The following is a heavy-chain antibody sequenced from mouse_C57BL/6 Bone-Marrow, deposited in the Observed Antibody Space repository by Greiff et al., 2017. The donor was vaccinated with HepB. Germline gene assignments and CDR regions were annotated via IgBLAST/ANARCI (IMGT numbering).Heavy chain of an antibody. Sequence: EVKLMESGPGLVKPSQSLSLTCSVTGYSITSGYYWNWIRQFPGNKLEWMGYISYDGSNNYNPSLKNRISITRDTSKNQFFLKLNSVTTEDTATYYCARGRRDYFDYWGQGTTLTVSS. CDR2: ISYDGSN. J-gene: IGHJ2*01. CDR1: GYSITSGYY. V-gene: IGHV3-6*01. CDR3: ARGRRDYFDY.